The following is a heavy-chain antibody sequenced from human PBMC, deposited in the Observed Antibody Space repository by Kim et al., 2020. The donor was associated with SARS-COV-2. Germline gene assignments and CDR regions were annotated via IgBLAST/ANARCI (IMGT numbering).Heavy chain of an antibody. CDR1: GGSSAGFY. CDR2: MDFSGGT. CDR3: ARGGSGGYLPFDL. J-gene: IGHJ4*02. D-gene: IGHD1-26*01. V-gene: IGHV4-34*01. Sequence: SETLSLTCTVHGGSSAGFYRSWFRQPPGKGLEWIGEMDFSGGTNYNASFQSRVTISGDPSKNQFSLKLAFVTAADTAIYYCARGGSGGYLPFDLWGQGT.